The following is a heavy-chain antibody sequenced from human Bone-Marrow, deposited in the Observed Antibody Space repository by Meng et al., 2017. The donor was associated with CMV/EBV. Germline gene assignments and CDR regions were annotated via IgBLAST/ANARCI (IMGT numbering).Heavy chain of an antibody. CDR1: GGTFSSYT. Sequence: SVKVSCKASGGTFSSYTISWVRQAPGQGLEWMGRIIPILGIANYAQKFQGRVTITVDKSTSTAYMERRSLRSDDTAVYDCARARLACSSTRGYTRSLWFAPTGQGTLVTVSS. J-gene: IGHJ5*02. CDR3: ARARLACSSTRGYTRSLWFAP. V-gene: IGHV1-69*02. CDR2: IIPILGIA. D-gene: IGHD2-2*02.